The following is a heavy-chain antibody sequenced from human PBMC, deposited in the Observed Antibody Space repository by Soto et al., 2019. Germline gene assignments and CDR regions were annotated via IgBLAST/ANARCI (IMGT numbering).Heavy chain of an antibody. CDR3: ARDLTAPDYYYFYGMDV. CDR2: IWYDGTNK. CDR1: GFTFSTYG. D-gene: IGHD6-13*01. V-gene: IGHV3-33*01. J-gene: IGHJ6*02. Sequence: PGGSLRLSCAASGFTFSTYGMHWVRQAPGKGLEWVAIIWYDGTNKYYADSVKGRFTISRDNSKNTLYLQVNSLRAEDSAVYYCARDLTAPDYYYFYGMDVWGQGTTVTVSS.